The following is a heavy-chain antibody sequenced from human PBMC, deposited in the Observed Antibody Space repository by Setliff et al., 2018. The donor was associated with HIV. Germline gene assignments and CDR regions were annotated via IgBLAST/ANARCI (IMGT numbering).Heavy chain of an antibody. D-gene: IGHD4-17*01. J-gene: IGHJ4*02. CDR3: TTIQKLTTPVDY. V-gene: IGHV3-15*01. CDR1: GFTFSNAW. Sequence: GGSLRLSCAASGFTFSNAWLSWVRQAPGKGLEWVGRVKSKTDGGTTDYAAPVKGRFTISRDDSKNTLYLQMNSLKTEDTAVYYCTTIQKLTTPVDYWGQGTLVTVSS. CDR2: VKSKTDGGTT.